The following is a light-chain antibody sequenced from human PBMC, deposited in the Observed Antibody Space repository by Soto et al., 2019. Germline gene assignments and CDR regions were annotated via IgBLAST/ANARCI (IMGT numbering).Light chain of an antibody. J-gene: IGKJ4*01. CDR2: EAS. CDR1: QSVNTY. V-gene: IGKV3-11*01. CDR3: QQRANWPLT. Sequence: EIVLTQSPATLSLSPGERATLSCRASQSVNTYLAWYQQKPGQVPRLLIYEASNRATGIPARFSGSGSGTDFTLTISSLEPEDFAVYYCQQRANWPLTFGGGTKVEIK.